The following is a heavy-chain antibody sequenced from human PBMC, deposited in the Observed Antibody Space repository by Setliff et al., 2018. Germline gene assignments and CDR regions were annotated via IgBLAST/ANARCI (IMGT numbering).Heavy chain of an antibody. V-gene: IGHV3-30*02. D-gene: IGHD3-16*01. CDR2: IPYDGSNQ. J-gene: IGHJ4*02. CDR1: GFTFSSYG. Sequence: GSLRLSCAASGFTFSSYGMHWVRQAPGRGLEWVGYIPYDGSNQFYADSVKGRFTISRDNSNNTLYLQMNSLRAEDTAVYYCARGGSPYYFDYWGQGTLVTVSS. CDR3: ARGGSPYYFDY.